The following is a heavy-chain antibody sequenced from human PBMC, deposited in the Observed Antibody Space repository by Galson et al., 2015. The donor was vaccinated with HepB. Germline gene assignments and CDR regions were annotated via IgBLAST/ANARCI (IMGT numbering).Heavy chain of an antibody. V-gene: IGHV1-18*04. Sequence: SVKVSCTASGYTFTSNGISWVRQAPGQGLEWMGWIGTRSGNTNYAQRLQGRVTMTTDTSTSTAYMELRRLRSDDTAIYYCVRDRLHSFDYWGQGTLVTVPS. CDR3: VRDRLHSFDY. CDR2: IGTRSGNT. CDR1: GYTFTSNG. J-gene: IGHJ4*02.